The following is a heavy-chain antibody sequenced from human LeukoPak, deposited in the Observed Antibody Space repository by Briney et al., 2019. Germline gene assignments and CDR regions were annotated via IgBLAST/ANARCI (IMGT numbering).Heavy chain of an antibody. D-gene: IGHD2-2*02. V-gene: IGHV1-2*02. CDR3: AREMGVVPTAIPTVDS. CDR1: GYTFTGHF. J-gene: IGHJ4*02. Sequence: ASVKVSCTASGYTFTGHFIHWVRQAPGQGLEWMGWIEPKSGGTQYGHKFQGRVTMTRDTYMSTAYMELSRLKADDTAVYYCAREMGVVPTAIPTVDSWGQGTLVTVSS. CDR2: IEPKSGGT.